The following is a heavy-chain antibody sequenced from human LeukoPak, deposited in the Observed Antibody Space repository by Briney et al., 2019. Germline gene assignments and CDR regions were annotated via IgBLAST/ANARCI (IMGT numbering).Heavy chain of an antibody. D-gene: IGHD6-19*01. CDR3: ARDRDSGWYEDAFDI. J-gene: IGHJ3*02. CDR2: IYYSGST. V-gene: IGHV4-59*01. CDR1: GGSISSYY. Sequence: SETLPLTCTVSGGSISSYYWSWIRQPPGKGLEWIGYIYYSGSTYYNPSLKSRVTISVDTSKNQFSLKLSSVTAADTAVYYCARDRDSGWYEDAFDIWGQGTMVTVSS.